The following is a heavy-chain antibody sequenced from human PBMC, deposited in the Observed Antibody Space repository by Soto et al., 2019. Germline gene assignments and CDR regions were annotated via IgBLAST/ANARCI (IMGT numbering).Heavy chain of an antibody. D-gene: IGHD4-17*01. CDR1: GFTFSSYG. V-gene: IGHV3-30*03. CDR2: ISYDGSNK. CDR3: ATWHLREHAYDI. Sequence: PGGSLRLSCAASGFTFSSYGMHWVRQAPGKGLEWVAVISYDGSNKYYADSVKGRFTISGDSSRTIVYLQMNSLRPDDTAVYYCATWHLREHAYDIWGQGTAVTVSS. J-gene: IGHJ3*02.